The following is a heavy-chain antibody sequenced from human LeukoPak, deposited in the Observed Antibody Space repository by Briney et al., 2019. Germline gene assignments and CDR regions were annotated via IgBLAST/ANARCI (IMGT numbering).Heavy chain of an antibody. D-gene: IGHD3-3*01. CDR2: IKSKTDGGST. CDR3: TTDRVTIFGVVITGSDNFDY. Sequence: PGGSLRLSCAASGFTFSNAWMSWVRQAPGKGLEWVGRIKSKTDGGSTDYAAPVKGRFTISRDDSKNTLYLQMNSLKTEDTAVNYCTTDRVTIFGVVITGSDNFDYWGQGTLVTVSS. V-gene: IGHV3-15*01. J-gene: IGHJ4*02. CDR1: GFTFSNAW.